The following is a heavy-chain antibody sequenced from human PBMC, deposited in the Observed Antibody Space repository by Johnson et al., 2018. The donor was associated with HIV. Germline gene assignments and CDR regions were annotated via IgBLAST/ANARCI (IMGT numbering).Heavy chain of an antibody. Sequence: VQLVESGGGLVKPGESLRLSCAASGFTFDDYGMSWVRQAPGKGLEWVSGINWNGGSTGYADSVKGRFTISRDNAKNTLYLQMNSLRAEDTAVFYCARDRCSSTSCIDAFDIWGQGTMVTVSS. D-gene: IGHD2-2*01. V-gene: IGHV3-20*04. CDR3: ARDRCSSTSCIDAFDI. CDR1: GFTFDDYG. J-gene: IGHJ3*02. CDR2: INWNGGST.